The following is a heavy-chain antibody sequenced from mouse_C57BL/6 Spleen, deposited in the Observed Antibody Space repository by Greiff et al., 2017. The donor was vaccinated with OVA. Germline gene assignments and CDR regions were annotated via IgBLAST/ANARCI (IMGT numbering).Heavy chain of an antibody. V-gene: IGHV5-6*01. D-gene: IGHD2-5*01. CDR2: ISSGGSYT. J-gene: IGHJ4*01. CDR1: GFTFSSYG. CDR3: ARDDSNLYYYAMDY. Sequence: EVHLVESGGDLVKPGGSLKLSCAASGFTFSSYGMSWVSQTPDKRLEWVATISSGGSYTYYPDSVKGRFTISRDNAKNTLYLQMSSLKSEDTAMYDCARDDSNLYYYAMDYWGQGTSVTVSS.